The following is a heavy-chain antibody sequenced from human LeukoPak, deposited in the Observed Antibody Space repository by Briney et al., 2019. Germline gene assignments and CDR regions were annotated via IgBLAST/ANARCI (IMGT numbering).Heavy chain of an antibody. D-gene: IGHD6-6*01. V-gene: IGHV4-59*01. CDR1: GGSISSYY. CDR3: ARGPKYLDY. CDR2: IYYSGIT. J-gene: IGHJ4*02. Sequence: SETLSLTCTVSGGSISSYYWSWIRQPPGKGLEWIGYIYYSGITNYNPSLKSRVTISVDTSKNQFSLKLSSVTAADTAVYYCARGPKYLDYCGQGTLVTVSS.